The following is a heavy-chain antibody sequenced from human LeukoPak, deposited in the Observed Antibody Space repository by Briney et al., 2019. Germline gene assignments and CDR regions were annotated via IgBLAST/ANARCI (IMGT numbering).Heavy chain of an antibody. CDR1: GGSISSGGYS. V-gene: IGHV4-30-2*01. Sequence: SQTLSLTCAVSGGSISSGGYSWSWIRQPPGKGLEWIGYIYHSGSTYYNPSLKSRVTISVDRSKKQFSLKLSSVTAADTAVYYCARGAQWFGELFDYWGQGTLVTVSS. CDR3: ARGAQWFGELFDY. D-gene: IGHD3-10*01. CDR2: IYHSGST. J-gene: IGHJ4*02.